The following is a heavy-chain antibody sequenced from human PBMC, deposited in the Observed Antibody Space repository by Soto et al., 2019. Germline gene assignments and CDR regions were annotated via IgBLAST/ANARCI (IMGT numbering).Heavy chain of an antibody. CDR2: ISGSGGST. CDR3: AKADLVVVVAATNFDY. V-gene: IGHV3-23*01. CDR1: GFTFSSYA. Sequence: SGGSLRLSCAASGFTFSSYAMSWVRQAPGKGLEWVSAISGSGGSTYYADSVKGRFTISRDNFKNTLYLQMNSLRAEDTAVYYCAKADLVVVVAATNFDYWSQGTLVTVSS. D-gene: IGHD2-15*01. J-gene: IGHJ4*02.